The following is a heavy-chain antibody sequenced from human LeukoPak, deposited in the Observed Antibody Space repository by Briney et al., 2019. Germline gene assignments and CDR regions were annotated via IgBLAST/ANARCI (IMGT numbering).Heavy chain of an antibody. CDR2: INHSGRT. Sequence: SETLSLTCAVYGGSFSGYYWSWIRQPPGKGLEWIGEINHSGRTNYNPSLKSRVTISVDTSQNQFSLKLSSVTAADTAVYYCARFVLIAAAGDLALDVWGKGTTVTVSS. CDR1: GGSFSGYY. D-gene: IGHD6-13*01. CDR3: ARFVLIAAAGDLALDV. V-gene: IGHV4-34*01. J-gene: IGHJ6*04.